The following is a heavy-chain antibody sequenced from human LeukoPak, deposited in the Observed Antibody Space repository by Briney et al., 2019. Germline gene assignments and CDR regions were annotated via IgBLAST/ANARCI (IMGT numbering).Heavy chain of an antibody. Sequence: SETLSLTCAVSGGSISSGGYSWSWIRQPPGKGLEWIGYIYHSGSTYYNPSLKSRVTISVDTSKNQFSLKLSSVTAADTAVYYCARVKPRWCSGGSCYYFDYWGQGTLVTVSS. V-gene: IGHV4-30-2*01. CDR2: IYHSGST. CDR3: ARVKPRWCSGGSCYYFDY. CDR1: GGSISSGGYS. J-gene: IGHJ4*02. D-gene: IGHD2-15*01.